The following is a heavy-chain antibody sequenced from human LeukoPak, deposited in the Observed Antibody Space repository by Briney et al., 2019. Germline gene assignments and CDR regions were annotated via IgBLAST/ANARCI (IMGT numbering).Heavy chain of an antibody. Sequence: HPGGSLRLSCAASGFTFSSYWMSWVRQAPGKGLEWVANIKQDGSEKYYVDSVKGRFTISRDNAKNSLYLQMNSLRAEDTAVYYCARDACRFGELCNWFDPWGQGTLVTVSS. CDR1: GFTFSSYW. CDR2: IKQDGSEK. V-gene: IGHV3-7*01. CDR3: ARDACRFGELCNWFDP. J-gene: IGHJ5*02. D-gene: IGHD3-10*01.